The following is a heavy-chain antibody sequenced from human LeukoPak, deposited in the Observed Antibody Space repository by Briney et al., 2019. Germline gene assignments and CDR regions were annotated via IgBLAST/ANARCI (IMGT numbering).Heavy chain of an antibody. D-gene: IGHD6-6*01. CDR2: ISSSSSYI. Sequence: GGSLRLSCAASGFTFSSYSMNWVRQAPGKGLEWVSSISSSSSYIYYADSVKGRFTISRDNAKNSLYLQMNSLRAEDTAVYYYARDFVSSKFEYSSSFDAFDIWGQGTMVTVSS. CDR1: GFTFSSYS. J-gene: IGHJ3*02. CDR3: ARDFVSSKFEYSSSFDAFDI. V-gene: IGHV3-21*01.